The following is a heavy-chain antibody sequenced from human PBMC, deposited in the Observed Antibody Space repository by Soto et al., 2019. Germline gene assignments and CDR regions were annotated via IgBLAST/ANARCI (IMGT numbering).Heavy chain of an antibody. D-gene: IGHD2-8*01. CDR2: ISGSGGNT. Sequence: EVQLLESGGGLVQPGGSLRLSCAASVFTFSSYAMSWVRQAPGKGLEWVSGISGSGGNTYYADSVKGRFTISRDNSKNTLYLQMNSLRAEDTAVYYCAKDAGNIVLIRMDVWGQGTTVTVSS. CDR3: AKDAGNIVLIRMDV. CDR1: VFTFSSYA. V-gene: IGHV3-23*01. J-gene: IGHJ6*02.